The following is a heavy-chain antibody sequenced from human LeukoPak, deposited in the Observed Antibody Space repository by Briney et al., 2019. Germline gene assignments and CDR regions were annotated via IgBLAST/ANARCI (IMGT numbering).Heavy chain of an antibody. Sequence: GGSLRLSCAASGFTFSSYSMNWVRQAPGKGLEWVSSISSSSSYIYYADSVKGRFTISRDNAKNSLYLQMNSLRAEDTAVYYCARVVTSRTAFRVNWFDPWGQGTLVTVSS. CDR3: ARVVTSRTAFRVNWFDP. CDR2: ISSSSSYI. J-gene: IGHJ5*02. D-gene: IGHD1-1*01. V-gene: IGHV3-21*04. CDR1: GFTFSSYS.